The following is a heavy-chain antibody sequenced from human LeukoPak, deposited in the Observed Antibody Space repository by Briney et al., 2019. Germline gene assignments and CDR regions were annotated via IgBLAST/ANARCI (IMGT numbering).Heavy chain of an antibody. CDR3: TREFYSSSRYWFDP. CDR2: INTNTGNP. Sequence: ASVKVSCKASGYSFTSYAMNWVRQAPGQGLEWMGWINTNTGNPTYAQGFTGRFVFSLDTFVSTAYLQISSLKAEDTAVYYCTREFYSSSRYWFDPWGQGTLVTVSS. V-gene: IGHV7-4-1*02. CDR1: GYSFTSYA. J-gene: IGHJ5*02. D-gene: IGHD6-13*01.